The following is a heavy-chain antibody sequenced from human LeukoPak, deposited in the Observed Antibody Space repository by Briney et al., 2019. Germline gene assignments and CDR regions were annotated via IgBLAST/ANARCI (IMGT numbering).Heavy chain of an antibody. CDR1: GVSISSYY. CDR2: IHTSGST. J-gene: IGHJ6*03. D-gene: IGHD3-3*02. CDR3: ARAFYPGYYSYMAV. Sequence: SETLSLTCTVSGVSISSYYWSWIRQPAGKGLEWIGRIHTSGSTNYNPSLKSRVSISVDTSKNQFSLKLSSVTAADTAMYFCARAFYPGYYSYMAVWGKGTTVTVSS. V-gene: IGHV4-4*07.